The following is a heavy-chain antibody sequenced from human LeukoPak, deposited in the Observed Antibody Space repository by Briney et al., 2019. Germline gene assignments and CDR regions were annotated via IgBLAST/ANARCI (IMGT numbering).Heavy chain of an antibody. D-gene: IGHD6-13*01. J-gene: IGHJ4*02. Sequence: ASVKVSCKASGYTFTSYGISWVRQAPGQGLEWMGWISAYNGNTNYAQKLQGRVTMTTDTSTSTACMELRSLRSDDTAVYYCARDSPYSSSWFDYWGQGTLVTVSS. CDR1: GYTFTSYG. CDR3: ARDSPYSSSWFDY. CDR2: ISAYNGNT. V-gene: IGHV1-18*01.